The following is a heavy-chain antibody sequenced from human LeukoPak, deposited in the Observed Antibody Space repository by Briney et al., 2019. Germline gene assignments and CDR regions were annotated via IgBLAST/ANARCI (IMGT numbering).Heavy chain of an antibody. Sequence: GGSLRLSCAASGFTFSRYSMNWVRQAPGKGLEWVSSISTSSSYIYYADSVKGRFTISRDNAKNSLYLQMNSLRAEDTAVYYCARDPSVTSLSDAFDIWGQGTMVTVSS. D-gene: IGHD4-17*01. V-gene: IGHV3-21*01. CDR3: ARDPSVTSLSDAFDI. J-gene: IGHJ3*02. CDR1: GFTFSRYS. CDR2: ISTSSSYI.